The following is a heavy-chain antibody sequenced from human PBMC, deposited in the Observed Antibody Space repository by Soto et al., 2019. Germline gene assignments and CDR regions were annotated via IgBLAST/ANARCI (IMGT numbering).Heavy chain of an antibody. D-gene: IGHD6-19*01. J-gene: IGHJ4*02. Sequence: HSETMSLASAVSGGSISSTGFYGALNRQPPGKGLEWIGSIYYSGSTYYNPSIKSRLTISVDTSKNQFSLQLSSVTAADTAVSYCAGRYSSAWSTYWGQGPLVTVSS. CDR3: AGRYSSAWSTY. CDR1: GGSISSTGFY. V-gene: IGHV4-39*01. CDR2: IYYSGST.